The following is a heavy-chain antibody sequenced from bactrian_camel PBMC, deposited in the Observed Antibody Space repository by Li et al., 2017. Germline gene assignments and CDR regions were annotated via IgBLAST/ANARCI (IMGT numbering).Heavy chain of an antibody. CDR1: GFTFSSYD. CDR2: ITSGGGST. D-gene: IGHD7*01. Sequence: DVQLVESGGGLVQPGGSLRLSCAASGFTFSSYDMAWLRQAPGKGLEWVSGITSGGGSTYYADSVKGRFTISRDNAKNTLYLQLNSLKTEDTAMYYCALDRSNGVWHRPYWGQGTQVTVS. CDR3: ALDRSNGVWHRPY. V-gene: IGHV3S40*01. J-gene: IGHJ4*01.